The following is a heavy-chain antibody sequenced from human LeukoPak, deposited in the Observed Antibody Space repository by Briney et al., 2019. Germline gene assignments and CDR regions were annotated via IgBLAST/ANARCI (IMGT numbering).Heavy chain of an antibody. V-gene: IGHV3-53*01. CDR3: ATRSLISPY. CDR2: IYSGGST. J-gene: IGHJ4*02. Sequence: SGGSLRLSRAASGFAVSHNYMSWVRQAPGKGLEWVSCIYSGGSTDYADSVKGRFTISRDNSRNTLYLQMNSLRAEDTAVYYCATRSLISPYWGQGTLVTVSS. CDR1: GFAVSHNY. D-gene: IGHD3-3*02.